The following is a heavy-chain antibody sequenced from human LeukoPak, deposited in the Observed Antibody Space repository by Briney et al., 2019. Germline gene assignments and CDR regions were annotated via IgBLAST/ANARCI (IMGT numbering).Heavy chain of an antibody. CDR1: GSAVSVLW. CDR2: NNSDGSTT. Sequence: GGSQTLFCAASGSAVSVLWMHWARHAPGRGLVWVSHNNSDGSTTNYADYVKGRFTISRDNAKNTLYLKMNSLRAEDTAVYYCARERGANYDKNYYYGMDVWGQGTTVTVSS. CDR3: ARERGANYDKNYYYGMDV. J-gene: IGHJ6*02. V-gene: IGHV3-74*01. D-gene: IGHD3-9*01.